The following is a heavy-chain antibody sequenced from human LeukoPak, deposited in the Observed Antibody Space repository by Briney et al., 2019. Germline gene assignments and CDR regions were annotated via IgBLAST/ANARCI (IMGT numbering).Heavy chain of an antibody. CDR3: AKRISGPNAFDI. J-gene: IGHJ3*02. CDR2: ISGSGGST. V-gene: IGHV3-23*01. D-gene: IGHD3-10*01. Sequence: PGGSLRLSCAASGFTFSSYAMSWVRQAPGKGLEWVSAISGSGGSTYYADSVRGRFTISRDNSKNTLYLQMNSLRAENTAVYYCAKRISGPNAFDIWGQGTMVTVSS. CDR1: GFTFSSYA.